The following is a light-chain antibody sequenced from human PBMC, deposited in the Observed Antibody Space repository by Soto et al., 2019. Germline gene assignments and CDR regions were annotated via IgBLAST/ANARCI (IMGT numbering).Light chain of an antibody. J-gene: IGKJ1*01. CDR3: QQAYGTPRT. CDR2: GAS. V-gene: IGKV1-39*01. Sequence: DIQMTQSPSSLSASVGDRVTITCRARQSITFYLNWYQQKPGKAPNLLIYGASSLEEGVPSRFSGGGSGTEFTLTISSLQPEDFATYYCQQAYGTPRTFGQGTKVEIK. CDR1: QSITFY.